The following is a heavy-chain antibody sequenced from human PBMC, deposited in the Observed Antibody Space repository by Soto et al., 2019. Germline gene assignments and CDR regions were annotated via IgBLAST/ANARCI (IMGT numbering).Heavy chain of an antibody. V-gene: IGHV1-18*01. J-gene: IGHJ4*02. CDR2: ISAHNGNT. CDR3: GRGRYGDY. Sequence: QVHLVQSGAEVKKPGASVKVSCKGSGYTFTSYGITWVRQAPGQGLEGMGWISAHNGNTDYAQKLQGRVTVTRDTSTITAYMELRSLRSDDTAVYYCGRGRYGDYLGQGALVTVSS. CDR1: GYTFTSYG. D-gene: IGHD1-20*01.